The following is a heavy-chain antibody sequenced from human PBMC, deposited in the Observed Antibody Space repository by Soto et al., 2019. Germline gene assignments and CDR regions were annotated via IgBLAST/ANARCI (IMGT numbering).Heavy chain of an antibody. J-gene: IGHJ6*02. V-gene: IGHV4-59*01. CDR3: ARHDRIAKSPNGMRL. CDR2: IFYAGTT. CDR1: VVSIIGFY. Sequence: WETLSLTCTVSVVSIIGFYWSCMRHPPGKGLEWIGYIFYAGTTLYTPSLKSRVTISVDTSKNQFSLKLSSVTAADTAVYYCARHDRIAKSPNGMRLWGQGTMVTVSS.